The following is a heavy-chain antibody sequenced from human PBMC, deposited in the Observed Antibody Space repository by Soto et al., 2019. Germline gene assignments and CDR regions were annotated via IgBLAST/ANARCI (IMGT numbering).Heavy chain of an antibody. D-gene: IGHD2-2*01. J-gene: IGHJ6*02. CDR2: ISYDGNNK. CDR3: ASERYCGSTSCYRRYYYYYGMDV. V-gene: IGHV3-30-3*01. Sequence: QVQLVESGGGVVQPGRSLRLSCAASGFTFSSYAMHWVRQAPGKGLEWVAVISYDGNNKYYADSVKGRFTISRDNSKNTLYLQMNSLRAEDTAVYYCASERYCGSTSCYRRYYYYYGMDVWGQGTTVTVSS. CDR1: GFTFSSYA.